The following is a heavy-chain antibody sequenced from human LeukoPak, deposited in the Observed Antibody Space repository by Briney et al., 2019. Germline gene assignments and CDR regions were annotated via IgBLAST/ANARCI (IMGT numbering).Heavy chain of an antibody. CDR3: ARDPTLLLWFGESNFDY. D-gene: IGHD3-10*01. Sequence: GGSLRLSCAASGFTFSSYSMTWVRQAPGKGLEWVSYIGSSSSTIYYADSVKGRFTISRDNAKNSLYLQMNSLRDEDTAVYYCARDPTLLLWFGESNFDYWGQGTLVTVSS. CDR2: IGSSSSTI. J-gene: IGHJ4*02. V-gene: IGHV3-48*02. CDR1: GFTFSSYS.